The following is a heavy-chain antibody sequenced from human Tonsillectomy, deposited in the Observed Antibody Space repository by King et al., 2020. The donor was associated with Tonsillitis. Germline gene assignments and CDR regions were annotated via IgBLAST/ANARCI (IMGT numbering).Heavy chain of an antibody. V-gene: IGHV4-59*01. D-gene: IGHD3-9*01. Sequence: VQLQESGPGLVKPSETLSLTCTVSGDSISDYYWSWIRQPPGKGLEWIGYIYYSGTTKYNPSLESRLTISLDTSKNQLSLKLTSVTAADTAVYFCARAQDFDWALAYWGQGTLVIVSS. J-gene: IGHJ4*02. CDR2: IYYSGTT. CDR3: ARAQDFDWALAY. CDR1: GDSISDYY.